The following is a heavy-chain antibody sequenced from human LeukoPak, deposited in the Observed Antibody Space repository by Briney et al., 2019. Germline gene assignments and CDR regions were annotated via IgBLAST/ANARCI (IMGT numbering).Heavy chain of an antibody. Sequence: SETLSLTCTVSGGSIGSYYWSWIRQPPGKGLEWIGYIYYSGSTNYNPSLKSRVTISVDTSKNQFSLKLSSVTAADTAVYYCARDRGFEELVPFDYWGQGTLVTVSS. CDR1: GGSIGSYY. J-gene: IGHJ4*02. CDR2: IYYSGST. CDR3: ARDRGFEELVPFDY. V-gene: IGHV4-59*01. D-gene: IGHD1-26*01.